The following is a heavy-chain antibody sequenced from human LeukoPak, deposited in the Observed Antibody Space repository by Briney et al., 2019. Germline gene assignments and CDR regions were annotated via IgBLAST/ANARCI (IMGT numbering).Heavy chain of an antibody. CDR1: GGSISSSSYY. Sequence: SETLSLTCTVSGGSISSSSYYWGWIRQPPGKGLEWIGSMYYSGNTYYNPSLKSRVTISVDTSKNHFSLKLNSVTAADTAVYYCARVHGGNLVDYWGQGTLVTVSS. D-gene: IGHD4-23*01. J-gene: IGHJ4*02. CDR2: MYYSGNT. V-gene: IGHV4-39*02. CDR3: ARVHGGNLVDY.